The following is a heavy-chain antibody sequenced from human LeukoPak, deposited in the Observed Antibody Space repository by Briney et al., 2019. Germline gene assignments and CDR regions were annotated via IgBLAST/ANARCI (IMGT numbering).Heavy chain of an antibody. CDR2: IGVAANT. Sequence: LSGGSLRLSCAASGFTFSSHDMYWVRQATGKGLEWVSAIGVAANTFYSGSVKGRFTISRENAKNSLYLLMSSLRAEDTAVYYCAGQNTPHGNFDYWGQGTLVTVSS. CDR1: GFTFSSHD. J-gene: IGHJ4*02. V-gene: IGHV3-13*01. D-gene: IGHD1-26*01. CDR3: AGQNTPHGNFDY.